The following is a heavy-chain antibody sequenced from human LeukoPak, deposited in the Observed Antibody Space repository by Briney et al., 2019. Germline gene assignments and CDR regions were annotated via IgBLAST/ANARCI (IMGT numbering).Heavy chain of an antibody. CDR3: ARDSKTHYDFWSGYYMLDY. D-gene: IGHD3-3*01. V-gene: IGHV1-3*01. J-gene: IGHJ4*02. CDR2: INAGNGNT. Sequence: ASVKVSCKASGYTFTSYAMHWVRQAPGQRLEWMGWINAGNGNTKYSQKFQGRVTITRDTSASTAYMELSSLRSDDTAVYYCARDSKTHYDFWSGYYMLDYWAQGTLVTVSS. CDR1: GYTFTSYA.